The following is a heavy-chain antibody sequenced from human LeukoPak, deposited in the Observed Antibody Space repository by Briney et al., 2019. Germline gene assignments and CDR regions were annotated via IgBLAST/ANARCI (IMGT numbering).Heavy chain of an antibody. CDR3: ARGDGSSWYYFDY. V-gene: IGHV1-3*01. Sequence: ASVKVSCKASGYTFTSYAMHWVRQAPGQRLEWMGWINAGNGNTKYSQKFQGRVTITADESTSTAYMELSSLRSEDTAVYYCARGDGSSWYYFDYWGQGTLVTVSS. D-gene: IGHD6-13*01. CDR1: GYTFTSYA. J-gene: IGHJ4*02. CDR2: INAGNGNT.